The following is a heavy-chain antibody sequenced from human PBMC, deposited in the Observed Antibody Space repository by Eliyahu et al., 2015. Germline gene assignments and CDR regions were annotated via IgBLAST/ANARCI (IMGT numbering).Heavy chain of an antibody. Sequence: EVQLVESGGGLVKPGGSLRLSCAASGFTFSNAWMSWVRQAPGKGLEWVGRIKSKTDGGTTDYAAPVKGRFTISKDDLKKTPYLQMNSLKTEDTAVYYCTTENWNYALIDYWGQGTLVTVSS. CDR1: GFTFSNAW. V-gene: IGHV3-15*01. J-gene: IGHJ4*02. CDR3: TTENWNYALIDY. D-gene: IGHD1-7*01. CDR2: IKSKTDGGTT.